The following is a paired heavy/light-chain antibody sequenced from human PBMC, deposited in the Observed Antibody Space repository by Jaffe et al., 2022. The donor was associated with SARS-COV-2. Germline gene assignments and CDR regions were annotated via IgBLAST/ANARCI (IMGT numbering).Light chain of an antibody. CDR3: ETWDSSLSAIM. V-gene: IGLV1-51*02. CDR1: NSNIGKNY. J-gene: IGLJ3*02. CDR2: ENN. Sequence: QSVLTQPPSVSAAPGQKVTISCSGSNSNIGKNYVSWYLQLPGTAPKLLIYENNKRPSGIPDRFSGSKSGTSATLGITGLQTGDEADYYCETWDSSLSAIMFGGGTKLTVL.
Heavy chain of an antibody. D-gene: IGHD3-10*01. CDR3: AKRFQSTLGSSALDY. J-gene: IGHJ4*02. CDR1: GFIFSTNS. V-gene: IGHV3-48*01. Sequence: EVQLVESGGGLVQPGGSLRLSCAASGFIFSTNSMNWVRQAPGKGLEWVSYITGRSDTIYYADSVKGRFTVSRDNAKNSLYLQMDSLRAEDTAVYYCAKRFQSTLGSSALDYWGRGTLVTVSS. CDR2: ITGRSDTI.